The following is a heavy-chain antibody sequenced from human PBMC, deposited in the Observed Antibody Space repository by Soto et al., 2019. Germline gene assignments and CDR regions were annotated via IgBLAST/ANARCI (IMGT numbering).Heavy chain of an antibody. J-gene: IGHJ2*01. CDR2: IFSNDEK. CDR3: ARTRDYDISTGYQFYWYFDL. D-gene: IGHD3-9*01. Sequence: QVTLKESGPVLVKPTETLTLTCTVSGFSLSNARMGVSWIRQPPGKALEWLAHIFSNDEKSYSTSLKSRLTISKDTSKSQVVLTMTNMDPVDTATYYCARTRDYDISTGYQFYWYFDLWGRGTLVTVSS. CDR1: GFSLSNARMG. V-gene: IGHV2-26*01.